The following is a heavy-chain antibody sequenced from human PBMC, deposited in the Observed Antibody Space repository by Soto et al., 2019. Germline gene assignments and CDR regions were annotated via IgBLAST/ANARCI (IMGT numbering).Heavy chain of an antibody. CDR3: ARAYYYGSGSSSYYYYHGMDV. CDR1: GGTFSSYA. V-gene: IGHV1-69*13. Sequence: SVKVSCKASGGTFSSYAISWVRQAPGQGLEWMGGIIPIFGTANYAQKFQGRVTITADESTSTAYMELSSLRSEDTAVYYCARAYYYGSGSSSYYYYHGMDVWGQ. J-gene: IGHJ6*02. CDR2: IIPIFGTA. D-gene: IGHD3-10*01.